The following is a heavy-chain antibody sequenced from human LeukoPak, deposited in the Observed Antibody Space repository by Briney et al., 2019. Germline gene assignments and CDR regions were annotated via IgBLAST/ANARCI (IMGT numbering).Heavy chain of an antibody. CDR3: ARLRPHYSNYDLGYFDY. Sequence: PSETLSLTCTVSGGSISSGSYYWVWIRQPPGKGLEWIGSIYYSGSTHYNPSLKSRVTISVDTSKNQFSLKLSSVTAADTAVYYCARLRPHYSNYDLGYFDYWGQGTLVTVSS. J-gene: IGHJ4*02. V-gene: IGHV4-39*01. D-gene: IGHD4-11*01. CDR1: GGSISSGSYY. CDR2: IYYSGST.